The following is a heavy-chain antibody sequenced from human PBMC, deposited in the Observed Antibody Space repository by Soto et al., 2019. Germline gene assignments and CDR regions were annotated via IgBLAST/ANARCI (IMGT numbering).Heavy chain of an antibody. CDR2: TNNSGST. J-gene: IGHJ5*02. Sequence: SETLSLTCAVYGGSFSGYYWSWIRQPPGNGLEWPGETNNSGSTNDNPSLKSRVTISVDTSKNQFSMKLSSVTAAETAVYYCARGGDFRYCSGGSCYGHTRGFDPWGQGTLVTVSS. D-gene: IGHD2-15*01. V-gene: IGHV4-34*01. CDR1: GGSFSGYY. CDR3: ARGGDFRYCSGGSCYGHTRGFDP.